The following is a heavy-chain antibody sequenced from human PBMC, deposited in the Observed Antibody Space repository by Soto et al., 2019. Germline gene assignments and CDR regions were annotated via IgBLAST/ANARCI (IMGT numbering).Heavy chain of an antibody. Sequence: QGQLVQSGGEAKKPGASVKVSCKASGYTFTRYGISWVRQAPGQGLEWMGRISGYNGDTNYAQKFQGTVTMTIDTSTSTAYMVMRSLTSDDTAVYYCAKNGQPPYYYYGMDVWGQGTTVTVSS. CDR1: GYTFTRYG. CDR2: ISGYNGDT. D-gene: IGHD2-8*01. V-gene: IGHV1-18*01. CDR3: AKNGQPPYYYYGMDV. J-gene: IGHJ6*02.